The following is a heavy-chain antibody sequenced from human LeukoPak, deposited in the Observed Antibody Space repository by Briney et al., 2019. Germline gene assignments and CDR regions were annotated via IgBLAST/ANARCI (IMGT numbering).Heavy chain of an antibody. J-gene: IGHJ5*02. CDR3: ARLADGMLS. CDR1: GGSFSGYY. CDR2: IHYTGSA. Sequence: NTSETLSLTCAVYGGSFSGYYWSWIRQPPGKGLEWIGYIHYTGSANYNPSLKSRVSMSIDTSKNQFSLRLRSVSAADTAVYYCARLADGMLSWGQGTLVTVSS. D-gene: IGHD2-8*01. V-gene: IGHV4-59*08.